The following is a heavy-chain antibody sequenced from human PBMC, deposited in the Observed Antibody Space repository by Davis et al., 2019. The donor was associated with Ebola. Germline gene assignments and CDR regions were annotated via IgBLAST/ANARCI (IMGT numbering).Heavy chain of an antibody. CDR2: ISGSGGST. Sequence: GGSLRLSCAASGFTFSSYAMSWVRQAPGKGLEWVSAISGSGGSTYYADSVKGRFTISGDNSKNTLYLQMNSLRAEDTAVYYCAQSGRGIPVVFDYWGQGTLVTVSS. V-gene: IGHV3-23*01. CDR1: GFTFSSYA. J-gene: IGHJ4*02. CDR3: AQSGRGIPVVFDY. D-gene: IGHD2-15*01.